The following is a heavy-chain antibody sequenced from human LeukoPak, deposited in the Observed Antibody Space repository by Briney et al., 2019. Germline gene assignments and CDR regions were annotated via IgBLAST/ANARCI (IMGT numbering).Heavy chain of an antibody. D-gene: IGHD6-19*01. CDR2: INPSGGST. J-gene: IGHJ4*02. Sequence: ASVKVSCKASGYTFTSYYMHWVRQAPGQGLEWMGIINPSGGSTSYTQKFQGRVTMTRDTSTSTVYMELSSLRSEDTAVYYCARGIPPGAVAGSDPPDYWGQGTSVTVSS. CDR1: GYTFTSYY. CDR3: ARGIPPGAVAGSDPPDY. V-gene: IGHV1-46*01.